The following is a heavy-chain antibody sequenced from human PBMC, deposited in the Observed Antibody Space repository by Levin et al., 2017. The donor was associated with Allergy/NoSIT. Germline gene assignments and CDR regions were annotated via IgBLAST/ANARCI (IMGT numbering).Heavy chain of an antibody. J-gene: IGHJ4*02. CDR2: IYYSGST. CDR3: ARHYPSYGDPLARYYFDY. D-gene: IGHD4-17*01. V-gene: IGHV4-39*01. CDR1: GGSISSSSYY. Sequence: PSETLSLTCTVSGGSISSSSYYWGWIRQPPGKGLEWIGSIYYSGSTYYNPSLKSRVTISVDTSKNQFSLKLSSVTAADTAVYYCARHYPSYGDPLARYYFDYWGQGTLVTVSS.